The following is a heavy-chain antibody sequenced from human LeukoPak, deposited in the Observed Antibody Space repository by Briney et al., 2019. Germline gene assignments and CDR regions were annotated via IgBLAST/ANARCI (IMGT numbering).Heavy chain of an antibody. J-gene: IGHJ4*02. CDR3: ARDRGDGGSLDY. D-gene: IGHD1-26*01. Sequence: GGSLRLSCAASGFTFSSYWMSWVRQGPGKGLEWITSIKPDGNEQVKGRYTISRDNARDSLYLQINSLTADDTAVYYCARDRGDGGSLDYWGQGTLVTVSS. CDR2: IKPDGNEQ. CDR1: GFTFSSYW. V-gene: IGHV3-7*01.